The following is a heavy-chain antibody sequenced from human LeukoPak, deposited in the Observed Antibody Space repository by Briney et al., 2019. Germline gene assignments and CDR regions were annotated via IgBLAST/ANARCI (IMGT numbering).Heavy chain of an antibody. Sequence: PGGSLRLSCAASGFTFSSYAMHWVRQAPGKGLEYVSAISSNGGSTYYANSVKGRFTISRDNSKNTLYLQMNSLRAEDTAVYYCARNNYYARDYWGQGTLVTVSS. CDR3: ARNNYYARDY. J-gene: IGHJ4*02. D-gene: IGHD1-26*01. CDR1: GFTFSSYA. V-gene: IGHV3-64*01. CDR2: ISSNGGST.